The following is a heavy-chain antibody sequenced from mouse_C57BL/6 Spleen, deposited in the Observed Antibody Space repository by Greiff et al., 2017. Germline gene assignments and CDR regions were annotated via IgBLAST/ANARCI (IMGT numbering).Heavy chain of an antibody. CDR3: ARGGYYYGSSGYFDY. D-gene: IGHD1-1*01. V-gene: IGHV1-52*01. J-gene: IGHJ2*01. CDR2: IDPSDSET. CDR1: GYTFTSYW. Sequence: QVQLQQPGAELVRPGSSVKLSCKASGYTFTSYWMHWVKQRPIQGLEWIGNIDPSDSETHYNQKFKDKATLTVDKSSSTASMQLSSLTSEDSAVYYCARGGYYYGSSGYFDYWGQGTTLTVSS.